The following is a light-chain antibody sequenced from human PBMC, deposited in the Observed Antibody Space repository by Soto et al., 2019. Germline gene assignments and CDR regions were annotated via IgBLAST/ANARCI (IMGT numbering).Light chain of an antibody. CDR1: QTILYSSNNKSY. V-gene: IGKV4-1*01. CDR2: WAS. Sequence: DILMTPSPDSLAVSLGERATINCKSSQTILYSSNNKSYLAWYQQKPGQPPKLLIYWASIRESGVPDRFSGSGSGTDFTLTISSLQAEDVALYYCQQYYSSITFGQGTRLEI. J-gene: IGKJ5*01. CDR3: QQYYSSIT.